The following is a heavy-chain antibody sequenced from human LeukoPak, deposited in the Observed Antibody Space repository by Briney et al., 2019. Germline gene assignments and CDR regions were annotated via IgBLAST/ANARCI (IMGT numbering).Heavy chain of an antibody. D-gene: IGHD4-17*01. CDR1: GFTFSNAW. V-gene: IGHV3-15*01. Sequence: GGSLRLSCAASGFTFSNAWMSWVRQAPGKGLEWVGRIKSKTDGGTTDYAAPVKGRFTISRDDSKNTLYLQMNSLKTEDTAVYYCTTDLFYGDYVGDYWGQGTLVTVSS. CDR2: IKSKTDGGTT. CDR3: TTDLFYGDYVGDY. J-gene: IGHJ4*02.